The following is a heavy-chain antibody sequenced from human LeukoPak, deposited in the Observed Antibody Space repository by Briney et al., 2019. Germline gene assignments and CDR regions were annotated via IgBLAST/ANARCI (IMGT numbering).Heavy chain of an antibody. CDR3: ARAEGGYSYGFYFDY. J-gene: IGHJ4*02. V-gene: IGHV4-59*12. CDR1: GGSISSYY. Sequence: SETLSLTCTVSGGSISSYYWSWIRQPPGKGLEWIGYIYYSGSTNYNPSLKSRVTMSVDTSKNQFSLKLSSVTAADTAVYYCARAEGGYSYGFYFDYWGQGTLVTVSS. CDR2: IYYSGST. D-gene: IGHD5-18*01.